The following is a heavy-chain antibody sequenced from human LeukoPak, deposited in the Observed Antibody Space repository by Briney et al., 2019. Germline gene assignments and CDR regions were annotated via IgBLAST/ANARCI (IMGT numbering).Heavy chain of an antibody. D-gene: IGHD3-22*01. CDR1: GYTSTSYA. Sequence: ASVKVSCKASGYTSTSYAMHWVRQAPGQRLEWMGWINAGNGNTKYSQKFQGRVTITRDTSASTAYMELSSLRSEDTAVYYCARGSGYLYYFDYWGQGTLVTVSS. CDR2: INAGNGNT. V-gene: IGHV1-3*01. J-gene: IGHJ4*02. CDR3: ARGSGYLYYFDY.